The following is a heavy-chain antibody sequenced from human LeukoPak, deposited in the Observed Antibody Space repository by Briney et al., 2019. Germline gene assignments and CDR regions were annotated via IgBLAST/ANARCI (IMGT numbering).Heavy chain of an antibody. CDR1: GLTFSPYT. D-gene: IGHD3-22*01. Sequence: PGGSLRLSCAASGLTFSPYTMHWVRQAPGKGLEWVAFIFSDGSKKYYADSVKGRFTISRDNSKNSLYLQMNSLRTEDTALYYCAKDTSYDSSGYYYGVDYWGQGTLVTVSS. V-gene: IGHV3-30-3*01. CDR2: IFSDGSKK. J-gene: IGHJ4*02. CDR3: AKDTSYDSSGYYYGVDY.